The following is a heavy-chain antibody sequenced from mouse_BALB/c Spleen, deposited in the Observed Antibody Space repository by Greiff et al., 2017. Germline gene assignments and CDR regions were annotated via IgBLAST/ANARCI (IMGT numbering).Heavy chain of an antibody. CDR2: IWRGGST. Sequence: VKLMESGPSLVQPSQSLSITCTASGFSLTSYGVHWVRQSPGKGLEWLGVIWRGGSTDYNAAFMSRLSITKDNSKSQVFFKMNSLQADDTAIYYCAKKPRYQLYAMDYWGQGTSVTVSS. V-gene: IGHV2-5-1*01. CDR1: GFSLTSYG. J-gene: IGHJ4*01. CDR3: AKKPRYQLYAMDY. D-gene: IGHD1-1*01.